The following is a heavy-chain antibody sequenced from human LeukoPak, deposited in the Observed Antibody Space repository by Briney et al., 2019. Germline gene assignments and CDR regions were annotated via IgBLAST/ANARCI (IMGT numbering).Heavy chain of an antibody. V-gene: IGHV3-7*03. CDR1: GFTFKNYW. D-gene: IGHD3-9*01. Sequence: GGSLRLSCAASGFTFKNYWMSWVRQAPGKGLEWVANIKQDGSEKYYVDSVKGRFTVSRDNAKNSLYLQMNSLRAEDMAVYYCVRDADIFTGIVLFDYWGQGTLVTVSS. CDR2: IKQDGSEK. J-gene: IGHJ4*02. CDR3: VRDADIFTGIVLFDY.